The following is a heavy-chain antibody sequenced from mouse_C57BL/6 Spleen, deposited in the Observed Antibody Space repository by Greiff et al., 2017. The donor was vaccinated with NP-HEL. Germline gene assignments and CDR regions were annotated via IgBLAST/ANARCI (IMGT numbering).Heavy chain of an antibody. D-gene: IGHD1-1*01. CDR1: GFNIKDDY. CDR3: TTPTTVSYYFDY. CDR2: IDPENGDT. Sequence: VQLKESGAELVRPGASVKLSCTASGFNIKDDYMHWVKQRPEQGLEWIGWIDPENGDTEYASKFQGKATITADTSSNTAYLQLSSLTSEDTAVYYCTTPTTVSYYFDYWGQGTTLTVSS. J-gene: IGHJ2*01. V-gene: IGHV14-4*01.